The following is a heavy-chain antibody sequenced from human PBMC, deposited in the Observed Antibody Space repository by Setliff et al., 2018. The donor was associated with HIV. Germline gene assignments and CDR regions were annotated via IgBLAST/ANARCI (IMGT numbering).Heavy chain of an antibody. V-gene: IGHV4-59*01. Sequence: PSETLSLTCSVSGDSITHYYWSWIRQPPGKGLEWIGYISYIGSTNYNPSLKSRVTISMDTSKSQFSLKLSSVTAADTAVYYCARGADTFDIWGQGTMVTVSS. CDR1: GDSITHYY. CDR2: ISYIGST. CDR3: ARGADTFDI. J-gene: IGHJ3*02.